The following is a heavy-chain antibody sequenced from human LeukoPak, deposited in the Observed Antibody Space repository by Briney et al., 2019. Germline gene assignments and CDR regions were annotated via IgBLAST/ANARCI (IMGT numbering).Heavy chain of an antibody. V-gene: IGHV3-9*03. Sequence: GRSLRLSCAASGFTFTDYAMHWVRHAPGRGLEWVSGISWNGGSIVYADSVKGRFTISRDNARNSLYLQMNSLGAEDMALYYCAKGTSPYYYDTFDYWGQGTLVTVSS. D-gene: IGHD3-22*01. J-gene: IGHJ4*02. CDR3: AKGTSPYYYDTFDY. CDR1: GFTFTDYA. CDR2: ISWNGGSI.